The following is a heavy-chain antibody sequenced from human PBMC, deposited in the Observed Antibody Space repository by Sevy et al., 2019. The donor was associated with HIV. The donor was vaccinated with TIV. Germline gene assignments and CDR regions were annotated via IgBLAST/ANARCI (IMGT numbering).Heavy chain of an antibody. CDR3: AREGCTQPHDY. CDR1: GFTFAKYS. D-gene: IGHD2-8*01. V-gene: IGHV3-23*01. Sequence: GSLRLSCAASGFTFAKYSMSWVRQAPGKGLEWVSTFSFGCGRINYADSVKGRFTISRDDSKNTLFLQMNSLRAADTATYFCAREGCTQPHDYWGQGTLVTVSS. CDR2: FSFGCGRI. J-gene: IGHJ4*02.